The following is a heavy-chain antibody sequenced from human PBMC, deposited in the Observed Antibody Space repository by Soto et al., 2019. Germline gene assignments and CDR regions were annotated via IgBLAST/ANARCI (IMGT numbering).Heavy chain of an antibody. J-gene: IGHJ5*02. Sequence: SETLSLTCTVSGGSISSGGYYWSWIRQHPGKGLEWIGYIYYSGSTYYNPSLKSRVTISVDTSKNQFSLKLSSVTAADTAVYYCARDLVSGGYCSSTSCYTPYNWFDPWGQGTLVTAPQ. V-gene: IGHV4-31*03. D-gene: IGHD2-2*02. CDR3: ARDLVSGGYCSSTSCYTPYNWFDP. CDR2: IYYSGST. CDR1: GGSISSGGYY.